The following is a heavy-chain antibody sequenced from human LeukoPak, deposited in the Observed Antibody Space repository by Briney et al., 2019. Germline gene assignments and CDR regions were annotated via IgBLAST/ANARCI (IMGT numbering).Heavy chain of an antibody. CDR2: IYYSGST. J-gene: IGHJ3*02. Sequence: SETLSLTCTVSGGSISSSSYYWGWLRQPPGKGLEWIGSIYYSGSTYYNPSLKSRVTISVDTSKNQFSLKLSSVTAADTAVYYCAESRDGYNRGADAFDIWGQGTMVTVSS. D-gene: IGHD5-12*01. V-gene: IGHV4-39*01. CDR1: GGSISSSSYY. CDR3: AESRDGYNRGADAFDI.